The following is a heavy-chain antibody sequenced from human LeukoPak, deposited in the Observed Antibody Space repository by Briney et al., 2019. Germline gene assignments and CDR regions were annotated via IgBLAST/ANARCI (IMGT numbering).Heavy chain of an antibody. V-gene: IGHV3-21*04. CDR2: ISSSSSYI. CDR3: AKDPDSSSSPDYFDY. J-gene: IGHJ4*02. CDR1: GFTFSSYS. Sequence: GGSLRLSCAASGFTFSSYSMNWVRQAPGKGLEWVSSISSSSSYIYYADSVKGRFTISRDNAKNSLYLQMNSLRGEDTAVYYCAKDPDSSSSPDYFDYWGQGTLVTVSS. D-gene: IGHD6-6*01.